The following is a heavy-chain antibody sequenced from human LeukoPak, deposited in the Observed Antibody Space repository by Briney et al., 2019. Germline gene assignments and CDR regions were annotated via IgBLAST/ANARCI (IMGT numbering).Heavy chain of an antibody. Sequence: SETLSLTCTVSGGSISSGGYYWSWIRQHPGKGLEWIGYIYYSGSTYYSPSLKSRVTISVDTSKNQFSLKLSSVTAADTAVYYCARDKAGTRDYWGQGTLVTVSS. CDR1: GGSISSGGYY. D-gene: IGHD6-19*01. CDR2: IYYSGST. J-gene: IGHJ4*02. CDR3: ARDKAGTRDY. V-gene: IGHV4-31*03.